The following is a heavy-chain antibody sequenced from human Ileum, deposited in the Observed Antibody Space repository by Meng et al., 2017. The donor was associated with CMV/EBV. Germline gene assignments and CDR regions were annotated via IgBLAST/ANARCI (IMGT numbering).Heavy chain of an antibody. CDR1: GDSLSTGDYY. CDR2: IYYSGST. Sequence: VQLQESGPGLVKPSQTLSLTCTVSGDSLSTGDYYWSWIRQPPGKGPEWIGYIYYSGSTLYNPPLKSPVTISLDKSKNQFSLRLRSVTAADTAVYFCAREGGGWYFDSWGQGTLVTVSS. J-gene: IGHJ4*02. CDR3: AREGGGWYFDS. D-gene: IGHD6-19*01. V-gene: IGHV4-30-4*01.